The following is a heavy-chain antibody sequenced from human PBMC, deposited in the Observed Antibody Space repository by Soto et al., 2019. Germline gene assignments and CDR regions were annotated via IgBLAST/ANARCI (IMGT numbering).Heavy chain of an antibody. Sequence: TSETLSHTSTVSCCNISSSSYYWGWIRQPPGKGLEWIGSIYYSGSTNYNPSLKSRVTISVDTSKNQFSLKLSSVTAADTAVYYCARAAASLHLGELGYFYYMDVWGKGTTVTVTS. V-gene: IGHV4-39*07. D-gene: IGHD3-16*01. CDR1: CCNISSSSYY. J-gene: IGHJ6*03. CDR2: IYYSGST. CDR3: ARAAASLHLGELGYFYYMDV.